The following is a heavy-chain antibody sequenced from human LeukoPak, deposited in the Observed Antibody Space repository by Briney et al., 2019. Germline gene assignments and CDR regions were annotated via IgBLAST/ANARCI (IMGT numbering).Heavy chain of an antibody. CDR3: AKCSRSSCFAAGAFDC. J-gene: IGHJ4*02. CDR1: GFTFSSYA. CDR2: ISGSGDAT. V-gene: IGHV3-23*01. Sequence: GGSLRLSCAASGFTFSSYAMAWVRQAPGKGLERVSGISGSGDATWYADSVKGRFTISRDNSKNTVSLQMNSLRPEDTAIYYCAKCSRSSCFAAGAFDCWGQGTQVTVSS. D-gene: IGHD2-15*01.